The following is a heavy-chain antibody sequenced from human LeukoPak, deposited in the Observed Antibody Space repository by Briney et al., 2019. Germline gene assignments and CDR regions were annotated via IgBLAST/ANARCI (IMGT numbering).Heavy chain of an antibody. D-gene: IGHD2-8*01. CDR3: AGRGCTNGLCHFDY. Sequence: PGGSLRLSCAASGFAFSTYSMNWVRQPPGKGLEWVSSISSSGSYTHYSDSVKGRFPISRDNAKNSVYLQMNSLRAEDTAVYYCAGRGCTNGLCHFDYWGQGTLVTVSS. J-gene: IGHJ4*02. CDR1: GFAFSTYS. CDR2: ISSSGSYT. V-gene: IGHV3-21*01.